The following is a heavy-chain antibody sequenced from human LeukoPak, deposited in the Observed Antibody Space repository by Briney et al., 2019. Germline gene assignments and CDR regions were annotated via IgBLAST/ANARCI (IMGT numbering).Heavy chain of an antibody. CDR2: ISGSGGST. D-gene: IGHD6-25*01. CDR1: GFTFSSYA. J-gene: IGHJ4*02. CDR3: AKDRRAASDY. Sequence: GGSLRLSCAASGFTFSSYAMSSVRQAPGKRLEWVSAISGSGGSTYYADSVKGRFTISRDNSKNTLYLQMNSLRAEDTAVYYCAKDRRAASDYWGQGTLVTASS. V-gene: IGHV3-23*01.